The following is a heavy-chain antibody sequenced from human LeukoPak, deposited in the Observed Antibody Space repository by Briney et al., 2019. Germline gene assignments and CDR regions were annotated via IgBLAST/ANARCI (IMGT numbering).Heavy chain of an antibody. CDR2: INHSGST. V-gene: IGHV4-34*01. CDR3: ARVSSIVVVVAATNYFDY. D-gene: IGHD2-15*01. J-gene: IGHJ4*02. Sequence: SETLSLTCAVYSGSFSGYYWNWIRQSPGKGLEWIGEINHSGSTNYNPSLKGRVTISVDTSKNQFSLKLSSVTAADTAVYYCARVSSIVVVVAATNYFDYWGQGTLVTVSS. CDR1: SGSFSGYY.